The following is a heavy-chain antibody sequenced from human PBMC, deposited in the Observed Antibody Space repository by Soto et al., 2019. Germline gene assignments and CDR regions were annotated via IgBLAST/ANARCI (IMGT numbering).Heavy chain of an antibody. CDR1: GGSISSSSYY. J-gene: IGHJ1*01. CDR2: IYYSGST. CDR3: ARQADDSRGWYYRPECFQH. Sequence: QLHLQESGPGLVKPSETLSLTCTVSGGSISSSSYYWGCIRQPPGKGLEWIGSIYYSGSTYYNPSLKSRVTISVDASKNQFSLKLSSVTAADTAVYYCARQADDSRGWYYRPECFQHWGQGTLVSVSS. V-gene: IGHV4-39*01. D-gene: IGHD6-19*01.